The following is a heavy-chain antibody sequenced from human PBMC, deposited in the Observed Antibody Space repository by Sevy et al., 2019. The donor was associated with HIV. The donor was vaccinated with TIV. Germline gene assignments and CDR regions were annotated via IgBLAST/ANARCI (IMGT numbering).Heavy chain of an antibody. CDR3: VREGLGGYSYSLDY. Sequence: GGSLRLSCAASGFTFSSHSFNWVRQAPGKGLEWVATMKQDGSEEDYVDSVKGRFTISRDNAKNSLFLQMNSLSAEDTAVYYCVREGLGGYSYSLDYWGHGTLVTVSS. V-gene: IGHV3-7*01. CDR1: GFTFSSHS. J-gene: IGHJ4*01. D-gene: IGHD5-18*01. CDR2: MKQDGSEE.